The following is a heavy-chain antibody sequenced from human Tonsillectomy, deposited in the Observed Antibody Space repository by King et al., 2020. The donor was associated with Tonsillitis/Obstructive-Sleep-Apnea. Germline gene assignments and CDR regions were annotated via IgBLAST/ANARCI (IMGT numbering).Heavy chain of an antibody. CDR3: AKGSRDGNIVEVSAGKEYYYYYYDMDV. CDR1: GFTFRSHA. CDR2: ISGLGDKT. Sequence: VQLVESGGGLVQPGGSLRLSCAASGFTFRSHAMSWVRQAPGKGLEWVSRISGLGDKTYYADSVSGRITISRDNSRNTLYLQMNSLRVEDTAVYYCAKGSRDGNIVEVSAGKEYYYYYYDMDVGGQGTTVTVSS. J-gene: IGHJ6*02. V-gene: IGHV3-23*04. D-gene: IGHD2-2*01.